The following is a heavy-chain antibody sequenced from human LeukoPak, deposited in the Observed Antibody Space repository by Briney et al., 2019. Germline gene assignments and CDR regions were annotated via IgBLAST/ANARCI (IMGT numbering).Heavy chain of an antibody. J-gene: IGHJ3*02. D-gene: IGHD2-2*01. CDR1: GYSFTSYD. V-gene: IGHV1-8*03. CDR3: ARGHILVVPAAGFDAFDI. CDR2: MNPNSGKT. Sequence: ASVKVSCKXSGYSFTSYDINWVRQATGQGLEWMGWMNPNSGKTGHAQKFQGRVTITRNTSISTAYIELSSLRSEDTAVYYCARGHILVVPAAGFDAFDIWGQGTMVTVSS.